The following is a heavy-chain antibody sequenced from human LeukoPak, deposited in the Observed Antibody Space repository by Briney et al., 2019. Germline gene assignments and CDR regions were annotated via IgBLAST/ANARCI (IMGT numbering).Heavy chain of an antibody. Sequence: ASVKVSCKASGYTFTSYDINWVRQAPGQGLEWMGWINPNSGGTNYAQKFQGRVTMTRDTSISIIYMEVSRLRSDDTAVYYCARDSKDSGSYGVLSYWGQGTPVTVSS. J-gene: IGHJ4*02. CDR1: GYTFTSYD. D-gene: IGHD1-26*01. CDR2: INPNSGGT. CDR3: ARDSKDSGSYGVLSY. V-gene: IGHV1-2*02.